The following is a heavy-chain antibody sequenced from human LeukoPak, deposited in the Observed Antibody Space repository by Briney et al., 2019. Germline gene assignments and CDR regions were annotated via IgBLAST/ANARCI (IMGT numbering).Heavy chain of an antibody. Sequence: GSPRLSCAASGFTVSSNYMSWVRQGPGKGLECVSVISNDGDTYYADSVKGRFTISRDTSKNTVSLQMNSLRAEDTAVYYCAGDKTTGGWYEFDYWGQGTLVTVSS. CDR1: GFTVSSNY. CDR2: ISNDGDT. J-gene: IGHJ4*02. D-gene: IGHD6-19*01. CDR3: AGDKTTGGWYEFDY. V-gene: IGHV3-53*01.